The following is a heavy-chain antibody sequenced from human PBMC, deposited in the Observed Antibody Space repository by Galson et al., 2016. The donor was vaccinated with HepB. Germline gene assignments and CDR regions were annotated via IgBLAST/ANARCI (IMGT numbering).Heavy chain of an antibody. Sequence: SLRLSCAASGFTFSIYPVYWVRQAPGKGLEWVASISYDGTNKYYADSVKGRFTISRDNSKNTLYMQMNSLRAEDTAVYYCAREPRPHFWSNSKSMGIDYWGQGTLVTVSS. CDR1: GFTFSIYP. V-gene: IGHV3-30-3*01. J-gene: IGHJ4*02. D-gene: IGHD3-3*02. CDR2: ISYDGTNK. CDR3: AREPRPHFWSNSKSMGIDY.